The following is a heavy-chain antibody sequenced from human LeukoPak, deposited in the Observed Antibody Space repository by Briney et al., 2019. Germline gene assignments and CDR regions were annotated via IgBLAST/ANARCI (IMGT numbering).Heavy chain of an antibody. CDR1: GGSISSYY. CDR2: IYYSGST. J-gene: IGHJ6*03. Sequence: TPSETLSLTCTVSGGSISSYYWSWIRQPPGKGLEWIGYIYYSGSTNYNPSLKSRVTISVDTSKNQFSLKLSSVTAADTAVYYCARLVYRHSSSWYDPRRYYYYYMDVWGKGTTVTISS. CDR3: ARLVYRHSSSWYDPRRYYYYYMDV. D-gene: IGHD6-13*01. V-gene: IGHV4-59*01.